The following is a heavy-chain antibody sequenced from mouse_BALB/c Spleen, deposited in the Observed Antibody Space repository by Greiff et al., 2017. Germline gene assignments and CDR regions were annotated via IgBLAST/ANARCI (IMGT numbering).Heavy chain of an antibody. D-gene: IGHD1-1*01. J-gene: IGHJ2*01. CDR3: ASSYYYGSSYFDY. Sequence: QVQLKESGAELMKPGASVKISCKATGYTFSSYWIEWVKQRPGHGLEWIGEILPGSGSTNYNEKFKGKATFTADTSSNTAYMQLSSLTSEDSAVYYCASSYYYGSSYFDYWGQGTTLTVSS. CDR2: ILPGSGST. CDR1: GYTFSSYW. V-gene: IGHV1-9*01.